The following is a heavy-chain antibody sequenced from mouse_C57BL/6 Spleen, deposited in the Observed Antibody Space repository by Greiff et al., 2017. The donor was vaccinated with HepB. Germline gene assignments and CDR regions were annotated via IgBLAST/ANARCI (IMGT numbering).Heavy chain of an antibody. CDR3: ARHPYYYGSSYDCYAMDY. V-gene: IGHV6-6*01. CDR2: IRNKANNHAT. J-gene: IGHJ4*01. Sequence: EVMLVESGGGLVQPGGSMKLSCAASGFTFSDAWMDWVRQSPEKGLEWVAEIRNKANNHATYYAVSVKGRFTISRDDSKSSVYLKMNSLRAEDTSIYYCARHPYYYGSSYDCYAMDYWGQGTSVTVSS. D-gene: IGHD1-1*01. CDR1: GFTFSDAW.